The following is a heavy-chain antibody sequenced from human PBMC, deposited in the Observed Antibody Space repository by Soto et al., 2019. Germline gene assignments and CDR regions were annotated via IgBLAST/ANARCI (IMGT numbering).Heavy chain of an antibody. CDR2: IIPIFGTA. CDR3: AGGYCSGGSCYLSSRYYYYGMDV. Sequence: SVKVSCKASGGTFSSYAISWVRQAPGQGLEWMGGIIPIFGTANYAQKFQGRVTITADESTSTAYMELSSLRSEDTAVYYCAGGYCSGGSCYLSSRYYYYGMDVWGQGTTVTVSS. V-gene: IGHV1-69*13. D-gene: IGHD2-15*01. CDR1: GGTFSSYA. J-gene: IGHJ6*02.